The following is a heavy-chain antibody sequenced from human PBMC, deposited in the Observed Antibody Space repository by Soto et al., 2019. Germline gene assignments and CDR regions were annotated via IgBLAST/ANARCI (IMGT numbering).Heavy chain of an antibody. CDR3: ARSLAARRSPLDY. J-gene: IGHJ4*02. CDR1: GGSISSGGYY. Sequence: SETLSLTCTVSGGSISSGGYYWSWIRQHPGKGLEWIGYIYYSGSTYYNPSLKSRVTISVDTSKNQFSLKLSSVTAADTAVYYCARSLAARRSPLDYWGQGTLVTVSS. CDR2: IYYSGST. D-gene: IGHD6-6*01. V-gene: IGHV4-31*03.